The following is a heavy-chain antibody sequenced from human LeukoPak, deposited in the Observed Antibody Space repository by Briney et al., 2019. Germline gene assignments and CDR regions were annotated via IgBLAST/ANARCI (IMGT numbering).Heavy chain of an antibody. Sequence: GGTLTLSCAVSGFTFDNFGMSWVRQAPGKGLEWVAAINWNGVTTAYGDSVKGRSTISRDNSKNRLYLQMNSVGAEDTGVYYCGKGERYYYDSSGYYCGYWGQGTLVTVSS. V-gene: IGHV3-20*04. CDR2: INWNGVTT. CDR3: GKGERYYYDSSGYYCGY. D-gene: IGHD3-22*01. J-gene: IGHJ4*02. CDR1: GFTFDNFG.